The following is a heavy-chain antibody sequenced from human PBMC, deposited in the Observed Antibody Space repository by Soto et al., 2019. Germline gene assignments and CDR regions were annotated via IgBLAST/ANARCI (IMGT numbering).Heavy chain of an antibody. CDR3: ERERPLDX. J-gene: IGHJ4*02. CDR1: GFTFSSYA. Sequence: PRGSLILSCAASGFTFSSYAMHWVRQAPGKGLEWVAVISYDGSNKYYAESVKGRFTISRDNSKNTLYLQMNSLRAEDTAVYYCERERPLDXWGQGTFVPVSX. V-gene: IGHV3-30-3*01. D-gene: IGHD6-6*01. CDR2: ISYDGSNK.